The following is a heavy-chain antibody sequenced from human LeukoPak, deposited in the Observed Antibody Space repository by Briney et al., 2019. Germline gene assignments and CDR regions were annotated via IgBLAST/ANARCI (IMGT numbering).Heavy chain of an antibody. J-gene: IGHJ6*04. D-gene: IGHD3-3*01. CDR2: INHSGST. CDR3: ARILRITIFGVVPAPLDV. CDR1: GGSFSGYY. V-gene: IGHV4-34*01. Sequence: SETLSLTCAVYGGSFSGYYWSWIRQPPGKGLEWIGEINHSGSTNYNPSLKSRVTISVDTSKNQFSLKLSSVTAADTAVYYCARILRITIFGVVPAPLDVWGKGTTVTVSS.